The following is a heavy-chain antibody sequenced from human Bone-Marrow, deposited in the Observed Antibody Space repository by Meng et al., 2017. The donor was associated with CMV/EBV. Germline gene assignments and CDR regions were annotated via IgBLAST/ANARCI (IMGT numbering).Heavy chain of an antibody. Sequence: GESPKIPCAASGFAVSSNYMSWVRQAPGKGLEWVSVIYSGGSTYYADSVKGRFTISRDNAKNSLYLQMNSLRAEDTAVYYCARGNWNHGHYYYDGMDGWGQGTTVTVSS. D-gene: IGHD1-14*01. CDR2: IYSGGST. V-gene: IGHV3-53*01. J-gene: IGHJ6*02. CDR3: ARGNWNHGHYYYDGMDG. CDR1: GFAVSSNY.